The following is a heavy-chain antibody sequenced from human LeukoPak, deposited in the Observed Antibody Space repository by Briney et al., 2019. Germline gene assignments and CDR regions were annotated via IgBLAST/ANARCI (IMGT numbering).Heavy chain of an antibody. CDR1: GGPINNQY. D-gene: IGHD5-18*01. CDR2: IIDTGNT. Sequence: PSETLSLTCIVSGGPINNQYWSWIRQPPGQGLEWIGYIIDTGNTNYNPSLKSRVAISLDTSKSQFSLKLRSVTAADTAVYYCARDQVGYGLDYWGQGTLVTVSS. CDR3: ARDQVGYGLDY. V-gene: IGHV4-59*11. J-gene: IGHJ4*02.